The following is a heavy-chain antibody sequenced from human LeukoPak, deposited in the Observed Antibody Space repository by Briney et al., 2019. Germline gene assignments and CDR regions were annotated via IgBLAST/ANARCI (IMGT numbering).Heavy chain of an antibody. CDR3: ARAGVGGYDGPEITTTVVPLSFDP. CDR2: IYYSGST. V-gene: IGHV4-59*01. CDR1: GGSISSYY. J-gene: IGHJ5*02. D-gene: IGHD4-23*01. Sequence: SETLSLTCTVSGGSISSYYWSWIRQPPGKGLEWIGYIYYSGSTNYNPSLKSRVTISVDTSKNQFSLKLSSVTAADTAVYYCARAGVGGYDGPEITTTVVPLSFDPWGQGTLVTVSS.